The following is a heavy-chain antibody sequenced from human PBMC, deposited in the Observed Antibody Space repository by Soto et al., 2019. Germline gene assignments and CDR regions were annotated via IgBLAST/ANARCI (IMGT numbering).Heavy chain of an antibody. Sequence: QVHLVQSGAEVKKPGASVKVSCKASGYTFNRYAIHWVRQAPGQSLEGMGWISTSSGDTKYSEKIQGRATITRDTSASTAYQGLGSLSSEDTAVYYCARDIQDCSGGSCGYYFDYWGQGTLVTVSA. D-gene: IGHD2-15*01. CDR2: ISTSSGDT. CDR3: ARDIQDCSGGSCGYYFDY. J-gene: IGHJ4*02. V-gene: IGHV1-3*04. CDR1: GYTFNRYA.